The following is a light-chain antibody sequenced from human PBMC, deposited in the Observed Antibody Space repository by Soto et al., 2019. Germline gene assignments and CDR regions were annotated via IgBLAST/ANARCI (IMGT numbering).Light chain of an antibody. CDR2: DAS. J-gene: IGKJ1*01. CDR3: QQYNSYSRT. CDR1: QSISSW. Sequence: IQMTQSPSTLSASVGDRDTITCRASQSISSWLAWYQQKPGKAPKLLIYDASSLESGVPSRFSGSGSGTEFTLTISSLQPDDFATYYCQQYNSYSRTFGQGT. V-gene: IGKV1-5*01.